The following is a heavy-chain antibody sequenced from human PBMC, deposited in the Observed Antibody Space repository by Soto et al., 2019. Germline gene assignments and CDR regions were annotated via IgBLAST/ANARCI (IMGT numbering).Heavy chain of an antibody. CDR1: GFTSTNDV. V-gene: IGHV3-23*01. J-gene: IGHJ3*02. CDR2: ISGSGTTT. CDR3: AKDRVGGVPDAFDI. D-gene: IGHD2-8*01. Sequence: GGALRLSCAASGFTSTNDVMNGVRQAPGKGLEWVSSISGSGTTTFYADSVKGRFIISRDNSKNTLYLQMNSLRAEDTALYYCAKDRVGGVPDAFDIWGQGTMVTVSS.